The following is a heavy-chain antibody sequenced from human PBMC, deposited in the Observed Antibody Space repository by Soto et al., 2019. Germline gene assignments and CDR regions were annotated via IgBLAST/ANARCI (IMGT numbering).Heavy chain of an antibody. V-gene: IGHV3-30*03. CDR2: ISKDGSTK. J-gene: IGHJ4*02. CDR3: TAAVATGY. CDR1: GFTFSSYG. Sequence: QVQLMESGGGVVQPGRSLRLSCAASGFTFSSYGMHWVRQAPGKGLEWVAVISKDGSTKLYADSVKGRFTISRDNSKNTLYLQMDSLRGDDPGVYYCTAAVATGYWGQGTLVTVSS. D-gene: IGHD6-19*01.